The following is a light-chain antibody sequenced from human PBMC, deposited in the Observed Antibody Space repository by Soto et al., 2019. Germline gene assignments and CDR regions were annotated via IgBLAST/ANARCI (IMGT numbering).Light chain of an antibody. Sequence: ENVLTQSPGTLSLFAGERATLSCRATQSVSSNYLAWYQQKPGQAPRLLIYIASRRATGIPDRFSGSGSETDFTLTISRLEPEDFAGYYCQQYGTSPWTFGQGTKVEIK. J-gene: IGKJ1*01. CDR1: QSVSSNY. V-gene: IGKV3-20*01. CDR3: QQYGTSPWT. CDR2: IAS.